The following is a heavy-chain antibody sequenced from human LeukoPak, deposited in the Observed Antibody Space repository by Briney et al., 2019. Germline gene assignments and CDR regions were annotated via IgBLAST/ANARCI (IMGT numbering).Heavy chain of an antibody. D-gene: IGHD2-2*01. V-gene: IGHV4-59*01. CDR1: GGSISSYY. CDR2: IYYSGST. Sequence: PSETLSLTCTVSGGSISSYYWSWIRQPPGKGLEWIGYIYYSGSTNYNPSLKSRVTISVDTSKNQFSLKLSSVTAADTAVYYCARTRVVPALAVYYFDYWGQGTLVTVSS. J-gene: IGHJ4*02. CDR3: ARTRVVPALAVYYFDY.